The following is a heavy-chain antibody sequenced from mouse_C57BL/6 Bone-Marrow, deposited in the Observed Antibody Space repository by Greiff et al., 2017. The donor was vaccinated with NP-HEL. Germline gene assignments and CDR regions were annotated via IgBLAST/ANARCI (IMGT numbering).Heavy chain of an antibody. CDR1: GFTFSSYA. V-gene: IGHV5-4*01. CDR3: AREDGYYGDY. Sequence: EVKVVESGGGLVKPGGSLKLSCAASGFTFSSYAMSWVRQTPEKRLEWVATISDGGSYTYYPDNVKGRFTISRDNAKNNLYLQMSHLKSEDTAMYYCAREDGYYGDYWGQRTTLTVSS. J-gene: IGHJ2*01. D-gene: IGHD2-3*01. CDR2: ISDGGSYT.